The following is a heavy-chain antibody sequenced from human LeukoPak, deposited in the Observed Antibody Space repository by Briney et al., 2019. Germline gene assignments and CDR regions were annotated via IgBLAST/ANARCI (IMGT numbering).Heavy chain of an antibody. CDR3: ARGILRDYYDSSGFYHRGGVGY. CDR2: IYHSGST. Sequence: PSETLSLTCTVSGYSISSGYYWGWIRQPPGKGLEWIGSIYHSGSTYYNPSLKSRVTISVETSKNQFSLRLSSVTAADTAVYFCARGILRDYYDSSGFYHRGGVGYWGQGTLVTVSS. V-gene: IGHV4-38-2*02. J-gene: IGHJ4*02. D-gene: IGHD3-22*01. CDR1: GYSISSGYY.